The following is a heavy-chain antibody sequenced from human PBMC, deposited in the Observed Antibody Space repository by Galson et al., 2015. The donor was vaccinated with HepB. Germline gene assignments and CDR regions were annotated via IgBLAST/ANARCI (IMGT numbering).Heavy chain of an antibody. Sequence: SLRLSCAASGFSVYSNYMNWVRQAPGKGLEWVSLIYSSSSSTNYADFVRGRFTISRDTSKNTVYLQMSRLRADDTAMYYCAKRATEQHLAFFEYFQHWSQGTLVTVSS. J-gene: IGHJ1*01. CDR1: GFSVYSNY. CDR3: AKRATEQHLAFFEYFQH. D-gene: IGHD6-13*01. CDR2: IYSSSSST. V-gene: IGHV3-53*01.